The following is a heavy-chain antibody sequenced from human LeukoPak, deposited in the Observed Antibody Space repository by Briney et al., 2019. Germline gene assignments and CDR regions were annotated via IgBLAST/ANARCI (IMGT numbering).Heavy chain of an antibody. CDR3: AKNPGYCSSTSCYTRGYFDY. CDR2: ISYDGSNK. V-gene: IGHV3-30-3*02. D-gene: IGHD2-2*02. CDR1: GFTFSSYA. Sequence: GGSLRLSCAASGFTFSSYAMHWVRQAPGKGLEWVAVISYDGSNKYYANSVKGRFTISRDNSKNTLYLQMNSLRAEDTAVYYCAKNPGYCSSTSCYTRGYFDYWGQGTLVTVSS. J-gene: IGHJ4*02.